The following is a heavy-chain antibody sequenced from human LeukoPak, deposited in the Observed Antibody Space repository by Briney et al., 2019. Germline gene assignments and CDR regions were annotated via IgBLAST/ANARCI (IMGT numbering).Heavy chain of an antibody. D-gene: IGHD3-10*01. CDR2: IYYSGST. CDR1: GGSVSSGSCY. V-gene: IGHV4-61*01. CDR3: AREPSRYYYGSGYNPGY. Sequence: SETLSLTCTVSGGSVSSGSCYWSWIRQPPGKGLEWIGYIYYSGSTNYNPSLKSRVTISVDTSKNQFSLKLSSVTAADTAVYYCAREPSRYYYGSGYNPGYWGQGTLVTVSS. J-gene: IGHJ4*02.